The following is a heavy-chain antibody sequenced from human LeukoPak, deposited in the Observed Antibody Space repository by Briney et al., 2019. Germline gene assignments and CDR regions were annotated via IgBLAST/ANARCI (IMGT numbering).Heavy chain of an antibody. CDR2: IDYSGST. J-gene: IGHJ4*02. Sequence: SETLSLTCTVSGDSIRSSSYYWGWTRQPPGKGLEWIGNIDYSGSTYYNPSLKSRVTISVDTSKNQFSLKLSSVTAADTAVYYCARDHYDFWSGYFSEWINDYWGQGTLVTVSS. CDR1: GDSIRSSSYY. CDR3: ARDHYDFWSGYFSEWINDY. D-gene: IGHD3-3*01. V-gene: IGHV4-39*07.